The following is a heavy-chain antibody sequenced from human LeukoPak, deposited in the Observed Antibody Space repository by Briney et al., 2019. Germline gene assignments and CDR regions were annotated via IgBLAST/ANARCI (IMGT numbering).Heavy chain of an antibody. CDR3: ARGYGIAAAGYRH. V-gene: IGHV4-34*01. J-gene: IGHJ1*01. D-gene: IGHD6-13*01. CDR2: INHRGST. Sequence: SETLSLTCAVYGGSFSAYYWSWIRQPPGKGLEWIGEINHRGSTNYNPSLKSRVTISVDTSKNQFSLKLSSVTAADTAVYYCARGYGIAAAGYRHWGQGALVTVSS. CDR1: GGSFSAYY.